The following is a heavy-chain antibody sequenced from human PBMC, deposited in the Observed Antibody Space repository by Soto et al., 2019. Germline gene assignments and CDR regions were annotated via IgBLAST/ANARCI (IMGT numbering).Heavy chain of an antibody. D-gene: IGHD3-10*01. CDR3: ARARGAESGFGDN. Sequence: SETLSLTCTVSGGSIGSYYWSWIRQPPGKGLEWIGYIYYNGSTNNNPSLKSRVTVSGDTSKKHFSLKLSSVTAADMAVYSCARARGAESGFGDNWGQGTLVTVSS. J-gene: IGHJ4*02. V-gene: IGHV4-59*01. CDR1: GGSIGSYY. CDR2: IYYNGST.